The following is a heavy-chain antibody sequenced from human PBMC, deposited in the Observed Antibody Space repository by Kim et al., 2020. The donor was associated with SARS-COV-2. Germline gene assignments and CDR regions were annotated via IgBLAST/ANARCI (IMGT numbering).Heavy chain of an antibody. CDR3: ARSHSSGWFAYYFDY. CDR1: GGSISSYY. V-gene: IGHV4-59*08. D-gene: IGHD6-19*01. J-gene: IGHJ4*02. Sequence: SETLSLTCTVSGGSISSYYWSWIRQPPGKGLEWIGYIYYSGSTNYNPSLKSRVTISVDTSKNQFSLKLTSVTAADTAMYYCARSHSSGWFAYYFDYWGQGTLVTVSS. CDR2: IYYSGST.